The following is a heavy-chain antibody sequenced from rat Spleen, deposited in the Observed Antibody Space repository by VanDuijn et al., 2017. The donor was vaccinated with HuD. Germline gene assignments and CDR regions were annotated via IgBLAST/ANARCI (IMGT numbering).Heavy chain of an antibody. CDR3: ARRYWYFDF. V-gene: IGHV5S13*01. Sequence: EVQLVASGGGLVQPGGSLKLSCTTSGFTFSYYDMAWVRQAPTKGLEWIASITAGGGNTYYRDSVKGRFTISRDNARNTLYLQMDSLRSEDTATYYCARRYWYFDFWGPGAMVTVSS. CDR2: ITAGGGNT. J-gene: IGHJ1*01. CDR1: GFTFSYYD.